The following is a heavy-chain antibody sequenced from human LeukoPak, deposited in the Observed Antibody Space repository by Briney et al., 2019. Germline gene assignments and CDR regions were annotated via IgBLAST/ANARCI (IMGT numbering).Heavy chain of an antibody. CDR2: IYRGGGQ. V-gene: IGHV3-66*01. D-gene: IGHD3-22*01. J-gene: IGHJ4*02. CDR1: GFPEKSNY. CDR3: ARGGGDYYDSSGHYHIGYYFDY. Sequence: GGSVRLLCGAWGFPEKSNYVKGPREAREGAGVGVSVIYRGGGQFYPGSVKGRFTSSRDNSKNTLYLQMNSLRAEDTAVYYCARGGGDYYDSSGHYHIGYYFDYWGQGTLVTVSS.